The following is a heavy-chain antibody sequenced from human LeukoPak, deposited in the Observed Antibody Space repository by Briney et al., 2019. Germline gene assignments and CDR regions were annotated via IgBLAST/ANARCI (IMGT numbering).Heavy chain of an antibody. D-gene: IGHD2-21*01. CDR2: INWNGGST. J-gene: IGHJ4*02. CDR1: GFTFSSYG. V-gene: IGHV3-20*04. CDR3: ARGAPYSSWSSDY. Sequence: GGSLRLSCAASGFTFSSYGMHWVRQAPGKGLEWVSGINWNGGSTGYAGSVKGRFTISRDNAKNSLYLQMNSLRAEDTALYYCARGAPYSSWSSDYWGQGTLVTVSS.